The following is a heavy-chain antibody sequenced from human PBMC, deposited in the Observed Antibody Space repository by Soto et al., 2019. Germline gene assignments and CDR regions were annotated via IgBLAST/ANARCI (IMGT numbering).Heavy chain of an antibody. CDR2: ISAYNGNT. D-gene: IGHD3-10*01. Sequence: GASVKVSCKASGYTFTSYGISWVRQAPGQGLEWMGWISAYNGNTNYAQKLQGRVTMTTDTSTSTAYMELRSLRSDDTAVYYCARAKELWFGELLSNNWFDPWGQGTLVTVSS. J-gene: IGHJ5*02. V-gene: IGHV1-18*01. CDR3: ARAKELWFGELLSNNWFDP. CDR1: GYTFTSYG.